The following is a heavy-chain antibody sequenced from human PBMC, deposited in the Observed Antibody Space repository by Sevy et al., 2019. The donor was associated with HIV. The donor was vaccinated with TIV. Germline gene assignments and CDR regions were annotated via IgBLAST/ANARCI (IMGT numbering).Heavy chain of an antibody. CDR1: GFTLSNYG. CDR2: IWNDMTNK. J-gene: IGHJ3*02. CDR3: ASHPNNYYDRGGYSGDDAFDI. Sequence: GGSLRISCVASGFTLSNYGMHWVRQAPGKGLEWVATIWNDMTNKYYADSAKGRFTISRDNSKNTLYLQMNSLRAEDTAVYYCASHPNNYYDRGGYSGDDAFDIWGQGTMVTVSS. D-gene: IGHD3-22*01. V-gene: IGHV3-33*01.